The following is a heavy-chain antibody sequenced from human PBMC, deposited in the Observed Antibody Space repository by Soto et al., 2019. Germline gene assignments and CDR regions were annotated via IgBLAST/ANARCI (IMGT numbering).Heavy chain of an antibody. J-gene: IGHJ5*02. CDR1: GGSFSGYY. CDR2: INHSGST. V-gene: IGHV4-34*01. CDR3: ARVGHAIAVAGPPDRFDP. Sequence: SETLSLTCAVYGGSFSGYYWSWIRQPPGKGLEWIGEINHSGSTNYNPSLKSRVTISVDTSKNQFSLKLSSVTAADTAVYYCARVGHAIAVAGPPDRFDPWGQGTLVTVS. D-gene: IGHD6-19*01.